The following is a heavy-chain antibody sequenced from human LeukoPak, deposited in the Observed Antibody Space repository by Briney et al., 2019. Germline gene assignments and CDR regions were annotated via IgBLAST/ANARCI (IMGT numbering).Heavy chain of an antibody. J-gene: IGHJ5*02. CDR3: ARSGAGVVVAPTPFDP. V-gene: IGHV4-34*01. CDR2: INHSGST. CDR1: GGSFSGYY. Sequence: EPSETLSLTCAVYGGSFSGYYWSWIRQPPGKGLEWIGEINHSGSTNYNPSLTSRVTISVDTSKNQFSLKLSSVTAADTAVYYCARSGAGVVVAPTPFDPWGQGTLVTVSS. D-gene: IGHD2-15*01.